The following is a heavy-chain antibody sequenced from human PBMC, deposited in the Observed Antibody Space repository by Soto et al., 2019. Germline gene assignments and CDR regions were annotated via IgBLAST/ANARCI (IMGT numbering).Heavy chain of an antibody. J-gene: IGHJ6*02. CDR2: INHSGST. CDR3: ARGYSGYDWGEVDTAMVMWYYYYGMDV. V-gene: IGHV4-34*01. Sequence: QVQLQQWGAGLLKPSETLSLTCAVYGGSFSGYYWSWIRQPPGKGLEWIGEINHSGSTNYNPSLKRRVTISVDTSKNQFSLKLSSVTAADTAVYYCARGYSGYDWGEVDTAMVMWYYYYGMDVWGQGTTVTVSS. CDR1: GGSFSGYY. D-gene: IGHD5-12*01.